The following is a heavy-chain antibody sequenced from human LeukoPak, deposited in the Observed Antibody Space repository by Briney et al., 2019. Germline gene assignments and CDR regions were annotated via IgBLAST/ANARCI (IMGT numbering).Heavy chain of an antibody. CDR3: AKDIGGDWTYSTATSCYESAFDV. D-gene: IGHD2-2*01. V-gene: IGHV3-9*01. CDR2: IIWNGGRI. J-gene: IGHJ3*01. Sequence: GRSLRLSCEASGFTFGAHAMHWVRQAPGKGLEWVSGIIWNGGRIGYADFVKGRFIISRDNARNSLYLQMYSLRPEDTAFYYCAKDIGGDWTYSTATSCYESAFDVWGQGSMVTVSS. CDR1: GFTFGAHA.